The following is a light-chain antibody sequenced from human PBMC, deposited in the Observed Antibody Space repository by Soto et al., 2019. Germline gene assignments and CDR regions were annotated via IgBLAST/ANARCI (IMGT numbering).Light chain of an antibody. V-gene: IGKV1-39*01. J-gene: IGKJ1*01. Sequence: IQMTQSPSSLSASVGDRVTITCRASQSISSYLNWYQQKPEKAPKLLIYAASSLQSGVPSRFSGSGSGTDFTLTISSLQPEDFATYYCQQSYSTPRTFGQGPKVDIK. CDR3: QQSYSTPRT. CDR1: QSISSY. CDR2: AAS.